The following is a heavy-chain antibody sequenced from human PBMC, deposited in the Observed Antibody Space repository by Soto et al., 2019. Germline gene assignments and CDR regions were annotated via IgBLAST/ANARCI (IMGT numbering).Heavy chain of an antibody. D-gene: IGHD3-22*01. CDR3: ARGGYYDSSGSYYYYYYGMDV. V-gene: IGHV1-69*01. J-gene: IGHJ6*02. Sequence: QVQLVQSGAEVKKPGSSVKVSCKASGGTFSSYAISWVRQAPGQGLEWIGGIIPIFGTANYAQKFQGRVTISADESTSTAYMELSSLRSEDTAVYYCARGGYYDSSGSYYYYYYGMDVWGQGTTVTVSS. CDR2: IIPIFGTA. CDR1: GGTFSSYA.